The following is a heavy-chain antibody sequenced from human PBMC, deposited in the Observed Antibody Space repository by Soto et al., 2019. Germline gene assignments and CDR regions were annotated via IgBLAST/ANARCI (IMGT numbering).Heavy chain of an antibody. V-gene: IGHV3-15*07. CDR1: GFTFSNAW. CDR2: IKSKTDGGTT. CDR3: TTDYVEVSTDY. D-gene: IGHD2-21*01. J-gene: IGHJ4*02. Sequence: EVQLVESGGGLVKPGGSLRLSCAASGFTFSNAWMNWVRQAPGKGLEWVGRIKSKTDGGTTDYAAPVNGRFTISRDDSHNTLYLQMNSMKTEDTAVYYCTTDYVEVSTDYWGEGTLVTVSS.